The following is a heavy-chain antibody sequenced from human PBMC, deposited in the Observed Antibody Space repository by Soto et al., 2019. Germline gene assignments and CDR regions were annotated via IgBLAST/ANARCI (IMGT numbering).Heavy chain of an antibody. V-gene: IGHV4-61*01. CDR1: GGSVSSGSYY. D-gene: IGHD1-7*01. CDR3: ARDRTPITGTLLTYWHFDL. Sequence: QVQLQESGPGLVKPSETLSLTCTVSGGSVSSGSYYWSWIRQPPGKGLEWIGYIYYSGSTNYNPSLKSRVTISVDTSKNQFSLKLSSVTAADTAVYYCARDRTPITGTLLTYWHFDLWGRGTLVTVSS. CDR2: IYYSGST. J-gene: IGHJ2*01.